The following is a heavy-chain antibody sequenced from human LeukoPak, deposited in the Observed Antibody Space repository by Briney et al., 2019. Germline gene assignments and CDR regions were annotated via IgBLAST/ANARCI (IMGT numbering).Heavy chain of an antibody. D-gene: IGHD2-8*01. CDR1: GFTFSSYS. CDR2: SSSSSSYI. CDR3: ARSIRGGCTNGVCPGAFDI. V-gene: IGHV3-21*01. J-gene: IGHJ3*02. Sequence: GGSLRLSCAASGFTFSSYSMNWVRQAPGKGLEWVSSSSSSSSYIYYADSVKGRFTISRDNAKNSLYLQMNSLRAEDTAVYYCARSIRGGCTNGVCPGAFDIWGQGTMVTVSS.